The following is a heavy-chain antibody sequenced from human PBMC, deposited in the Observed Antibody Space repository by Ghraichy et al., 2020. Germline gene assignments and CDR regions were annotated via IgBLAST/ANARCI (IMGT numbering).Heavy chain of an antibody. J-gene: IGHJ6*02. CDR2: INHSGST. CDR1: GGSFSGYY. V-gene: IGHV4-34*01. CDR3: ARALYGMDV. Sequence: SETLSLTCAVYGGSFSGYYWSWIRQPPGKGLEWIGEINHSGSTNYNPSLKSRVTISVDTSKNQFSLKLSSVTAADTAVYYCARALYGMDVWGQGTTVTVSS.